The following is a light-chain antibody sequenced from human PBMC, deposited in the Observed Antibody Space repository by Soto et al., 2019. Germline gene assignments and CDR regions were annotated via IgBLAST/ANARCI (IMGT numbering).Light chain of an antibody. V-gene: IGKV3-11*01. Sequence: EIVLTKSPATLYTFPGDRVTLSCRASQAVNTRLAWYQQKPGQAPRLLIYIASNRDGGVPARLSGSGSGTDFTPTISNLEPEDFAVYYCHHRQSWPRTFGQWTKV. J-gene: IGKJ1*01. CDR1: QAVNTR. CDR3: HHRQSWPRT. CDR2: IAS.